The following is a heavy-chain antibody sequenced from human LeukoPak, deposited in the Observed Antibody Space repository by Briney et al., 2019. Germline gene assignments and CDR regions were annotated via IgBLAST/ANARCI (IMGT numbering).Heavy chain of an antibody. D-gene: IGHD7-27*01. CDR2: IFYSGTT. CDR1: GGFISSSSYY. J-gene: IGHJ4*02. Sequence: SETLSLTCTVSGGFISSSSYYWAWIRQPPGKGLEWIASIFYSGTTYYNPSLKSRVIISVDTSKNQFSVKLNSVTAADTALYYCARLVSLTGGLDNWGQGTLVTVSS. V-gene: IGHV4-39*01. CDR3: ARLVSLTGGLDN.